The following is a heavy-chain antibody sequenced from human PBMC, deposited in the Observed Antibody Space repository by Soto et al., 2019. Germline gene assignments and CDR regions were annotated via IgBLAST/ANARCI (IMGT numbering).Heavy chain of an antibody. CDR2: VNQSGTS. CDR3: ARAGFWNLDS. J-gene: IGHJ4*02. CDR1: CDSHRRRSW. Sequence: SETLSLTCDVSCDSHRRRSWLTLLRRHPGRGLEWIGEVNQSGTSNYNPSLKSRVTVSIDDSKNHFSLKMTSVTAADTAVYYCARAGFWNLDSWGQGTPVTVSS. V-gene: IGHV4-4*02. D-gene: IGHD1-1*01.